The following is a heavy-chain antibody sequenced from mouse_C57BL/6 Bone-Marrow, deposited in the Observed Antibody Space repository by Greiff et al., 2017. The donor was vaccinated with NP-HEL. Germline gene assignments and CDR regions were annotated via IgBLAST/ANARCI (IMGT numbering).Heavy chain of an antibody. Sequence: GQLVESGGGLVKPGGSLKLSCAASGFTFSSYAMSWVRQTPEKRLEWVATISDGGSYTYYPDNVKGRFTISRDNAKNNLYLQMSHLKSEDTAMYYCARVGLYAMDYWGQGTSVTVSS. CDR1: GFTFSSYA. CDR3: ARVGLYAMDY. D-gene: IGHD3-3*01. CDR2: ISDGGSYT. J-gene: IGHJ4*01. V-gene: IGHV5-4*01.